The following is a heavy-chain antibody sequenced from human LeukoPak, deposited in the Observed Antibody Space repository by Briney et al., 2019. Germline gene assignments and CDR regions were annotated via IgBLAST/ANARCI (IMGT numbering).Heavy chain of an antibody. Sequence: GGSLRLSCAASGFTFSSYAMSWVRQAPGKGLEWVSAISGSGGSTYYADPVKGRFTISRDNSKNTLYLQMNSLRAEDTAVYYCAKGGWELPRTLDYWGQGTLVTVSS. J-gene: IGHJ4*02. D-gene: IGHD1-26*01. CDR1: GFTFSSYA. CDR2: ISGSGGST. CDR3: AKGGWELPRTLDY. V-gene: IGHV3-23*01.